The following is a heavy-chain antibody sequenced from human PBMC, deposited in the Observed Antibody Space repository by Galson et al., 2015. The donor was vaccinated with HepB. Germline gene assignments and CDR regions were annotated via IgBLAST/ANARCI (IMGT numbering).Heavy chain of an antibody. V-gene: IGHV3-30*18. J-gene: IGHJ4*02. CDR3: AKTRRQLRFFDWLSPGGH. CDR2: ISYGGSNK. CDR1: GFIFSSYG. Sequence: SLRLSCAASGFIFSSYGMYWVRQAPGKGLEWVAVISYGGSNKYYADSVKGRFTISRDNSKNTLYLQMNSLRAEDTAVYYCAKTRRQLRFFDWLSPGGHWGQGTLVTVSS. D-gene: IGHD3-3*01.